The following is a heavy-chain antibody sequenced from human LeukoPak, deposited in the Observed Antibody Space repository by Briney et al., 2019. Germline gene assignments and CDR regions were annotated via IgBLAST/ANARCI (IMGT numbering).Heavy chain of an antibody. J-gene: IGHJ6*02. CDR1: GYTFTGYY. V-gene: IGHV1-2*02. CDR3: AQTTVTTHGLCGMDV. D-gene: IGHD4-11*01. Sequence: ASVKVSCKASGYTFTGYYMHWVRQAPGQGLAWMGWINPNSGGTNYAQKFQGRVTMTRDTSISTAYMELSRLRSDDTAVYYCAQTTVTTHGLCGMDVWGQGTTVTVSS. CDR2: INPNSGGT.